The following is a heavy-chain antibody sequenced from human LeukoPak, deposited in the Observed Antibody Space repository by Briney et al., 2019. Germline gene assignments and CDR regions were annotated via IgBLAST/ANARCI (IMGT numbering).Heavy chain of an antibody. V-gene: IGHV3-7*01. CDR1: GFTFSSHW. CDR2: IRQDGSEK. Sequence: PGGSLRLFRAASGFTFSSHWVSWVPHAPGKGLEWVANIRQDGSEKYYVDSVKGRCTISRDNAKNSLYLQMNSLRAEDTAVYYCAYSSGPPYFDYWGQGTLVTVSS. CDR3: AYSSGPPYFDY. J-gene: IGHJ4*02. D-gene: IGHD6-19*01.